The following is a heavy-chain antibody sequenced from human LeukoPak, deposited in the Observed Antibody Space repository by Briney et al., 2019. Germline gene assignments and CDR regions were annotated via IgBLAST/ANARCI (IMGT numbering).Heavy chain of an antibody. CDR2: IIPILGIA. J-gene: IGHJ6*02. D-gene: IGHD6-19*01. CDR1: GGTFSSYA. V-gene: IGHV1-69*04. CDR3: ARDKYPYSSGWYWLYYYYGMDV. Sequence: SVEVSCKASGGTFSSYAISWVRQAPGQGLEWMGRIIPILGIANYAQKFQGRVTITADKSTSTAYMELSSLRSEDTAVYYCARDKYPYSSGWYWLYYYYGMDVWGQGTTVTVSS.